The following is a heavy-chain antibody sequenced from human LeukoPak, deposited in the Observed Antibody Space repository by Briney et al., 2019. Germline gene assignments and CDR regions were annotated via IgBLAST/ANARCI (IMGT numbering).Heavy chain of an antibody. D-gene: IGHD6-13*01. Sequence: SETLSLTCAVYGGSFSGYYWSWIRQPPGKGLEWIGEINHSGSTNYNPSLKSRVTISVDTSKNQFSLKLSSVTAADTAVYYCARGGRIRDSSSHLSDYWGQGTLVTVSS. V-gene: IGHV4-34*01. CDR1: GGSFSGYY. J-gene: IGHJ4*02. CDR3: ARGGRIRDSSSHLSDY. CDR2: INHSGST.